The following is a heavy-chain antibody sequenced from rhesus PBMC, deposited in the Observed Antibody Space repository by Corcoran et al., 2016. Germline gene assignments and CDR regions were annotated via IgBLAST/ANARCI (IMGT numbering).Heavy chain of an antibody. CDR3: TRDRGYSYSFDY. J-gene: IGHJ4*01. CDR1: GCTFSSYE. CDR2: ISESGAPI. Sequence: DVQLVESGGGWVKPGGSLRLSCVASGCTFSSYEMHWVRQAPGKGLEWVSVISESGAPIASANSVKGRFTISRDNAKNSLFLQMNSLRAEDTAVYYCTRDRGYSYSFDYWGQGVLVTVSS. V-gene: IGHV3-100*02. D-gene: IGHD5-12*01.